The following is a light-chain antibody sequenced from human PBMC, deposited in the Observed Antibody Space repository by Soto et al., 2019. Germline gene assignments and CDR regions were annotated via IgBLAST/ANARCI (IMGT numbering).Light chain of an antibody. CDR3: QQYGSSPLYT. J-gene: IGKJ2*01. CDR1: QSVSSSY. V-gene: IGKV3-20*01. Sequence: EIVLTQSPGTLSLSPGERATLSCRASQSVSSSYLAWYQQKPGQAPRLLIYGASSRATGIPDRFSGSGSGRDFTLTISRLEPDDFAVYYCQQYGSSPLYTFGQGTKLEIK. CDR2: GAS.